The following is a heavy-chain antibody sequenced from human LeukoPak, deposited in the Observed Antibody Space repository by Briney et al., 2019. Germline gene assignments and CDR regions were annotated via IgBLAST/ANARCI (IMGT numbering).Heavy chain of an antibody. Sequence: PGGSLRLSCAASGFTFSDYWMHGVRQAPGKGLEWVSRIIGDGSTTIYADSVKGRFTISRDNAENTMYLQMNSLRVEDTAVYYCTRRVSATRWFDPWGQGTLVTVSS. CDR3: TRRVSATRWFDP. D-gene: IGHD2-15*01. CDR1: GFTFSDYW. J-gene: IGHJ5*02. CDR2: IIGDGSTT. V-gene: IGHV3-74*01.